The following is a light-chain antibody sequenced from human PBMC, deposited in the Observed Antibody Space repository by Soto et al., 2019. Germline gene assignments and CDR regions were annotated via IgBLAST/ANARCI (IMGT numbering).Light chain of an antibody. CDR1: QSISSY. Sequence: DIPMTQSPSFLSASVGDSVTLTCRASQSISSYVNWYQQKPGRAPKILIYATSVLQGGVPSRFSGSQSGTEFILTISSLQPEDFATYYCQQSYSFPRTFGGGTKVEFK. CDR3: QQSYSFPRT. V-gene: IGKV1-39*01. CDR2: ATS. J-gene: IGKJ4*01.